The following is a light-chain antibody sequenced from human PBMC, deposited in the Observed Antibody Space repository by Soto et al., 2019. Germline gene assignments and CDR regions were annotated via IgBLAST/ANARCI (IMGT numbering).Light chain of an antibody. CDR1: QTVRNGY. CDR3: QQYADSPVT. Sequence: EIVLTQSPGFLSVSPGERATLSCRASQTVRNGYLAWYQHKAGQAPRLLIYRTLSRAAGIPDRFSGSGSGTDFTLTISRLEPEDFEVYFCQQYADSPVTFGGGTKVEIK. V-gene: IGKV3-20*01. CDR2: RTL. J-gene: IGKJ4*01.